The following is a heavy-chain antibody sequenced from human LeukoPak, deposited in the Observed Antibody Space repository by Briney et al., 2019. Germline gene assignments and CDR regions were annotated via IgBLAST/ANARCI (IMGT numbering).Heavy chain of an antibody. D-gene: IGHD3-10*01. V-gene: IGHV3-53*01. CDR1: GFTVSSNY. Sequence: GGSLRLSCAVSGFTVSSNYMSWVRQAPGKGLEWVSVIYTGGTTYYADSVKGRFTISRDNSKNTLYLQMNSLRAEDTAVYYCARDVGSMVRGPSAFDIWGQGTMVTVSS. CDR3: ARDVGSMVRGPSAFDI. J-gene: IGHJ3*02. CDR2: IYTGGTT.